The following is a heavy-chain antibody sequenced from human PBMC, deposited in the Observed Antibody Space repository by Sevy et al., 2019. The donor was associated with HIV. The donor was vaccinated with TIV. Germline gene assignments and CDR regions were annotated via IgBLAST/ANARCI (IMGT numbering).Heavy chain of an antibody. CDR1: GGSISSGSYY. V-gene: IGHV4-61*02. CDR2: IYTSGST. D-gene: IGHD3-16*01. J-gene: IGHJ6*03. CDR3: ARDVSSPYNRGGDYYYYYMDV. Sequence: SESLSLTCTVSGGSISSGSYYWSWIRQPAGKGLEWIGRIYTSGSTNYDPSLKSRVTISVDTSKNQFSLKLSSVTAADTAVYYCARDVSSPYNRGGDYYYYYMDVWGKGTTVTVSS.